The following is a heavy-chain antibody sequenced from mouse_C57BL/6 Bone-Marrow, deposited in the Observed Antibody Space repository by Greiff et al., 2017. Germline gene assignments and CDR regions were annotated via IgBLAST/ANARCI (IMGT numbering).Heavy chain of an antibody. CDR2: INPYNGGT. CDR1: GYTFTDYY. D-gene: IGHD2-1*01. CDR3: AREGIYYGNPYYFDY. J-gene: IGHJ2*01. Sequence: VQLQQSGPVLVKPGASVKMSCKASGYTFTDYYMNWVKQSHGKSLEWIGVINPYNGGTSYNQKFKGKATLTVDKSSSTAYMELNSLTSEDSAVYYGAREGIYYGNPYYFDYWGQGTTLTVSS. V-gene: IGHV1-19*01.